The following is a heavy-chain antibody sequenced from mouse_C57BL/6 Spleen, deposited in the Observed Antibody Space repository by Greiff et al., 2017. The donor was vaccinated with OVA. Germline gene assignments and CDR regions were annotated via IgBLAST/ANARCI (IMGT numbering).Heavy chain of an antibody. CDR2: IYPGDGDT. V-gene: IGHV1-82*01. D-gene: IGHD2-4*01. CDR3: AREGVYDYDRYFDV. J-gene: IGHJ1*03. CDR1: GYAFSSSW. Sequence: QVQLQQSGPELVKPGASVKISCKASGYAFSSSWMNWVKQRPAKGLEWIGRIYPGDGDTNYNGKFKGKATLTADKSSSTAYMQLSSLTSEDSAVYFCAREGVYDYDRYFDVWGTGTTVTVSS.